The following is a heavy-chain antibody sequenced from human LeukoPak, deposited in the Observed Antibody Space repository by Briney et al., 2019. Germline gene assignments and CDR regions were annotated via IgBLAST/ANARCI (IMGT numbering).Heavy chain of an antibody. Sequence: GESLRLSCAASGFTFSSYTMNWVRPAPGKGLEWVSYVGRINSPTYYADSVKGRFTISRDNAKNSPYLQMNSLRDEDTAVYYCARDDHWAFDYWGQGTLVTVSS. CDR1: GFTFSSYT. D-gene: IGHD3-16*01. CDR3: ARDDHWAFDY. J-gene: IGHJ4*02. CDR2: VGRINSPT. V-gene: IGHV3-48*02.